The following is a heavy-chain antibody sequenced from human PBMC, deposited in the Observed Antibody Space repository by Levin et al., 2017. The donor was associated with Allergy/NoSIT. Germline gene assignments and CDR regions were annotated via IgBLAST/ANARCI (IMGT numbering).Heavy chain of an antibody. CDR1: GFTFSTYG. CDR2: IPNSGTPV. CDR3: VRGVVDY. Sequence: PGGSLRLSCAASGFTFSTYGMNWVRQAPDKGLEWVALIPNSGTPVYYGDSVRGRFTISRDNANGSLYFQMNSLRAEDTAVYYCVRGVVDYWGQGTLVTVSS. J-gene: IGHJ4*02. V-gene: IGHV3-48*04. D-gene: IGHD2-21*01.